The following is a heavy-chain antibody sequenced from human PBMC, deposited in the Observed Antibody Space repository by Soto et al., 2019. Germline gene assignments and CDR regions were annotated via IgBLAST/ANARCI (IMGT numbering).Heavy chain of an antibody. V-gene: IGHV4-4*02. J-gene: IGHJ6*02. CDR3: DTMKADCSSTSCYPGDYYYGMDV. Sequence: SETLSLTCAVSGGSISSINWWSLVRQPPGKGLEWIGEIYHSGSTNYNPSLKSRVTISVDKSKNQFSLKLSSVTAADTAVYYCDTMKADCSSTSCYPGDYYYGMDVWGQGTTVT. CDR1: GGSISSINW. CDR2: IYHSGST. D-gene: IGHD2-2*01.